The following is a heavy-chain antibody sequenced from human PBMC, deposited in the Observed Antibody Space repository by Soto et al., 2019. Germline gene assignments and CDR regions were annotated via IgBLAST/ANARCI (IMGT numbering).Heavy chain of an antibody. CDR1: GYTFTSYD. CDR3: ARSDSGSYYPFDY. Sequence: ASVKVSCKASGYTFTSYDINWVRQATGQGLEWMGWINPNSGGTNYAQKFQGRVTMTRDTSISTAYMELSRLRSDDTAVYYCARSDSGSYYPFDYWGQGTLVTVSS. V-gene: IGHV1-2*02. CDR2: INPNSGGT. D-gene: IGHD1-26*01. J-gene: IGHJ4*02.